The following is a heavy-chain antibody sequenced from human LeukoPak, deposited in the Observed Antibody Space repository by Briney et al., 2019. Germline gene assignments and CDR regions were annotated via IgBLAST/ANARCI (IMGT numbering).Heavy chain of an antibody. V-gene: IGHV4-34*01. J-gene: IGHJ4*02. Sequence: PSETMSLTCAVYGGSFSGYYWSWIRQPPGKGLEWIGEINHSGSTNYNPSLKSRVTISVDTSKNQFSLKLSSVTAADTAVYYCARDDFWSGYNYWGQGTLVTVSS. CDR3: ARDDFWSGYNY. CDR1: GGSFSGYY. D-gene: IGHD3-3*01. CDR2: INHSGST.